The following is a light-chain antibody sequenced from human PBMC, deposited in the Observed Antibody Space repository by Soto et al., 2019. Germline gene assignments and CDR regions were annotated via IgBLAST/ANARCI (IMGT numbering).Light chain of an antibody. CDR3: MQGTHWPPT. CDR1: QSLGFSYGDTY. Sequence: DVVMTQSPLSLPVTLGQPASSSCRSSQSLGFSYGDTYLNWFQQRPGQSPRRLFYRVSHRDSGVTDRFSGSGSGTNFTLKISRVEAEDVAVYYCMQGTHWPPTFGQGTKVDIK. V-gene: IGKV2-30*01. CDR2: RVS. J-gene: IGKJ1*01.